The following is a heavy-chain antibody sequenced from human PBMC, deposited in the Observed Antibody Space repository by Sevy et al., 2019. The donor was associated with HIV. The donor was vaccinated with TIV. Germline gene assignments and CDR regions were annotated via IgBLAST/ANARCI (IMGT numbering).Heavy chain of an antibody. CDR1: GFTFDDYA. Sequence: GGSLRLSCAASGFTFDDYAMHWVRQAPGKGLEWVSGISWNSGSIGYADSVKGGFTISRDNAKNSLYLQMNSLRAEDRALYYCAKGHSYGSGAPYYFDYWGQGTLVTVSS. CDR2: ISWNSGSI. V-gene: IGHV3-9*01. CDR3: AKGHSYGSGAPYYFDY. J-gene: IGHJ4*02. D-gene: IGHD3-10*01.